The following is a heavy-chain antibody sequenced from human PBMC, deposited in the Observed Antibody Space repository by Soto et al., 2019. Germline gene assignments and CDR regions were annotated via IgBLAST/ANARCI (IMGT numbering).Heavy chain of an antibody. V-gene: IGHV3-21*01. J-gene: IGHJ6*02. D-gene: IGHD3-3*01. CDR3: ARDLIFGVARPYGMDV. Sequence: GGSLRLSCAASGFTFSSYSMNWVRQAPGKGLEWVSSISSSSSYIYYADSVKGRFTISRDNAKNSLYLQMNSLRAEDTAVYYCARDLIFGVARPYGMDVWGQGTTVTVSS. CDR1: GFTFSSYS. CDR2: ISSSSSYI.